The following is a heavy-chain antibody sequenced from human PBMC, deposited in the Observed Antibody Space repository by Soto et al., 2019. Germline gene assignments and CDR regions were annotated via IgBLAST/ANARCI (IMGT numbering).Heavy chain of an antibody. CDR2: IYYSGTT. CDR1: GYPISSSNW. J-gene: IGHJ4*02. D-gene: IGHD1-26*01. V-gene: IGHV4-28*01. Sequence: PSETLSLTCAVSGYPISSSNWWGWIRQPPGKGLEWIGYIYYSGTTYYNPSLKSRVTMSVDTSKNQFSLKLTSVTAVDTAVYYCARREIQGPIDYWGQGTLVT. CDR3: ARREIQGPIDY.